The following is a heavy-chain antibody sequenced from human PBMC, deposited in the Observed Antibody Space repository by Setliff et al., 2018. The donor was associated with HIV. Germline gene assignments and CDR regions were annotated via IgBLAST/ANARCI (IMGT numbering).Heavy chain of an antibody. CDR2: MNPNSGDT. Sequence: ASVKVSCKASGYTFTTYDINWVRQATGQGLEWMGWMNPNSGDTGYAQMFQDRITMTRDTSIGTAYLELSNLRSDDTAVYYCARGALRFLEWLQIDPWGQGTLVTVSS. J-gene: IGHJ5*02. D-gene: IGHD3-3*01. V-gene: IGHV1-8*02. CDR3: ARGALRFLEWLQIDP. CDR1: GYTFTTYD.